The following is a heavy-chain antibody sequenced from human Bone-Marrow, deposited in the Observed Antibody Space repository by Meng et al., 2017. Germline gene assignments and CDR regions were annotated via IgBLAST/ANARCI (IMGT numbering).Heavy chain of an antibody. CDR2: INTNTGNP. V-gene: IGHV7-4-1*02. J-gene: IGHJ4*02. Sequence: ASVKVSCKASGYTFTSYAMNWVRQAPAQGLEWMGWINTNTGNPTYAQGFTGRFVFSLDTSVSTAYLQISSLKAEDTAVYYCARMVLVRGVITHLDYWGQGTLVTVSS. CDR1: GYTFTSYA. D-gene: IGHD3-10*01. CDR3: ARMVLVRGVITHLDY.